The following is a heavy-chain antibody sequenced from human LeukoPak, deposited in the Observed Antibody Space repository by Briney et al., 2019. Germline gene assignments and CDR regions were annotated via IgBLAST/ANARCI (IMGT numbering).Heavy chain of an antibody. J-gene: IGHJ4*02. D-gene: IGHD6-6*01. Sequence: NPSETLSLTCAVSGYSISSGYYWAWIRQPPGKGLEWIGSIYHSGSTHYNPSLKSRVTISVDTSKNRFSLKLSSVTAADTAVYYCARNSSSGYFDYWGQGTLVTVSS. CDR2: IYHSGST. CDR3: ARNSSSGYFDY. V-gene: IGHV4-38-2*01. CDR1: GYSISSGYY.